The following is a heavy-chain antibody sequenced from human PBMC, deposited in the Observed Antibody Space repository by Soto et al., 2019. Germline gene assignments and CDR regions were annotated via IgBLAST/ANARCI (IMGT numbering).Heavy chain of an antibody. CDR1: GFSFSNYA. D-gene: IGHD3-16*01. CDR3: AKGDGGYFDH. CDR2: IEISGRAT. J-gene: IGHJ4*02. Sequence: EVQLLESGGGLVQPGGSLRLSCIASGFSFSNYAMLWVRQAPGKGPEWVSSIEISGRATYYADAVKGRFTISRDDSKNAVYLQMNSLRGEDTAVYFCAKGDGGYFDHWGQGSLVTVSS. V-gene: IGHV3-23*05.